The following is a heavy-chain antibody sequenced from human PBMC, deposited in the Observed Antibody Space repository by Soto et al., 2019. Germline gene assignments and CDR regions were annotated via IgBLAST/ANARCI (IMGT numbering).Heavy chain of an antibody. CDR3: AKAGEQQPQALSDFDY. V-gene: IGHV3-23*01. Sequence: EVQLLDSGGGLVQPGGSLKLSCASSGFTFSTYVMSWVRQAPGKGLEWVSTISGSGYNTYYADSVKGRFTISRDNSKNTLYLQMNSLRVEDTAAYYCAKAGEQQPQALSDFDYWGQGTPVTVSS. D-gene: IGHD6-13*01. CDR2: ISGSGYNT. CDR1: GFTFSTYV. J-gene: IGHJ4*02.